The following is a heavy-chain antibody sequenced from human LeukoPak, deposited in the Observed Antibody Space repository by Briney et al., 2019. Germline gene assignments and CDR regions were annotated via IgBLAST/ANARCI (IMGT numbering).Heavy chain of an antibody. CDR2: IIPIFGTA. V-gene: IGHV1-69*13. Sequence: ASVKVSCKASGGTFSSYAISWVRQAPGQGLEWMGGIIPIFGTANYAQEFQGRVTITADESTSTAYMELSSLRSEDTAVYYCARDRSTVTHGYYYYGMDVWGQGTTVTVSS. CDR3: ARDRSTVTHGYYYYGMDV. CDR1: GGTFSSYA. D-gene: IGHD4-17*01. J-gene: IGHJ6*02.